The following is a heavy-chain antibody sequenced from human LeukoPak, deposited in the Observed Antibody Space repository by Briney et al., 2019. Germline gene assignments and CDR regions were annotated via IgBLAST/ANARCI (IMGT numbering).Heavy chain of an antibody. Sequence: SETLSLTCAVYGGSFSGYYWSWIRQPPGKGLEWIGEINHSGSTNYNPSLKSRVTISVDTSKNQFSLKLSSVTAADTAVYYCARNVQCYSRSWPGNWGQGTLVTVSP. V-gene: IGHV4-34*01. CDR3: ARNVQCYSRSWPGN. J-gene: IGHJ4*02. CDR2: INHSGST. D-gene: IGHD6-13*01. CDR1: GGSFSGYY.